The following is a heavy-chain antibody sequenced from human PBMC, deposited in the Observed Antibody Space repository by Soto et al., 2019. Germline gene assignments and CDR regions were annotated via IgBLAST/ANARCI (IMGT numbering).Heavy chain of an antibody. CDR2: IIPIFGTA. V-gene: IGHV1-69*13. J-gene: IGHJ6*02. D-gene: IGHD3-10*01. CDR1: GGTFSSYA. Sequence: SVKVSCKASGGTFSSYAISWVRQAPVRGLEWMGGIIPIFGTANYAQKFQGRVTITAEESKSTAYMELSSLRSEDTAVYYCASEEGAITMDRGRTKGYYGMDVWGQ. CDR3: ASEEGAITMDRGRTKGYYGMDV.